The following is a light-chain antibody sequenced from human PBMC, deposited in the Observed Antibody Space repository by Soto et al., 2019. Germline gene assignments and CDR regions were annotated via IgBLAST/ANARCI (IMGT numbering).Light chain of an antibody. Sequence: EVVLPKSPGTLSLSPGELATLSCRASQSVSGDYLAWYQQKPGQAPRLLIYSASLKPAGIPDRFSGSGSATDFTLTISRLEPEEFALFYCHKYGSSPITVGQGTRLEIK. CDR2: SAS. J-gene: IGKJ5*01. V-gene: IGKV3-20*01. CDR1: QSVSGDY. CDR3: HKYGSSPIT.